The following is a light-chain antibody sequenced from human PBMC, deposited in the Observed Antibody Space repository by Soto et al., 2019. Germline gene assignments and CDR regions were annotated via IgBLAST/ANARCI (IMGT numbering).Light chain of an antibody. CDR2: DAS. J-gene: IGKJ1*01. V-gene: IGKV1-5*01. CDR1: QTIDRW. CDR3: QQYEGNPT. Sequence: DIQLTQSPSTLSASIGDRVVITCRASQTIDRWLARYQQRPGLAPRLLIYDASTLESGVPSRFSGSGSETEFTLNISSLKPGDFATYHCQQYEGNPTFGQGTTVEV.